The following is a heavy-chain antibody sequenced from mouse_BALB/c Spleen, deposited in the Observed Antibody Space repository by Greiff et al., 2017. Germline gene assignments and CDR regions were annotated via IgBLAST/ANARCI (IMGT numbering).Heavy chain of an antibody. J-gene: IGHJ2*01. D-gene: IGHD1-1*01. CDR1: GFTFSSFG. V-gene: IGHV5-17*02. Sequence: EVHLVESGGGLVQPGGSRKLSCAASGFTFSSFGMHWVRQAPEKGLEWVAYISSGSSTIYYADTVKGRFTISRDNPKNTLFLQMTSLRSEDTAMYYCASGSIDYWGQGTTLTVSS. CDR3: ASGSIDY. CDR2: ISSGSSTI.